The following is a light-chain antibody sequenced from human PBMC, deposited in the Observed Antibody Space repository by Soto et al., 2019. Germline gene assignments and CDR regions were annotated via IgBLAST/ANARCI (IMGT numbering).Light chain of an antibody. V-gene: IGLV2-14*01. CDR2: DVS. J-gene: IGLJ1*01. CDR1: SRDVGGYND. CDR3: SSYTSSTTLGYV. Sequence: QSALTQPASVSGSPGQSITISCTGTSRDVGGYNDVSWYQQHPGKAPKLMIYDVSNRPSGVSNRFSGSKSGNTASLTISGLQAEDEADYYCSSYTSSTTLGYVFGTGTKVTVL.